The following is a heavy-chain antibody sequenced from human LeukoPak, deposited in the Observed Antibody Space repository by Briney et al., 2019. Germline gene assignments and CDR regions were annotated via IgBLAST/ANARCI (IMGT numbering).Heavy chain of an antibody. V-gene: IGHV3-30*18. CDR2: ISYDGSNK. J-gene: IGHJ4*02. CDR3: AKWGDYDVLTGYYVSDY. Sequence: GRSLRLSCAASGFTFRSYDMHWVRQAPGKGLEWVAIISYDGSNKYYADSVEGRFTISRDNSKNTLYLQMNSLRAEDTAVYYCAKWGDYDVLTGYYVSDYWGQGTLVTVSS. CDR1: GFTFRSYD. D-gene: IGHD3-9*01.